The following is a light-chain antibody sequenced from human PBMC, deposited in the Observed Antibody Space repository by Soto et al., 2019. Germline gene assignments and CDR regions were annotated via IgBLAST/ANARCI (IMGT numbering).Light chain of an antibody. CDR3: QQSYSNPRT. Sequence: DIHMTQSPSTLSASVGYRVTITCRASQSISRYLNWYQQKPGKAPKLLIYAASSLQSGVPSRLSGSGYGTDFTITISSMKNEDFETYYCQQSYSNPRTFGHGTKVDIK. J-gene: IGKJ1*01. V-gene: IGKV1-39*01. CDR2: AAS. CDR1: QSISRY.